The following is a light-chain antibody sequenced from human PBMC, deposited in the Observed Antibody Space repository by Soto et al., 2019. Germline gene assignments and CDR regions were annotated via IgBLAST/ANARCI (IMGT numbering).Light chain of an antibody. CDR2: DSS. Sequence: VLTQSTGTLSLSPGERATLSCRASQTVSNNYLAWYQQRPGLAPRLLIYDSSSRATHITDRFSGRGSGTDFTLTISSLEPEDFAVYYCQQTSNWPPEITFGQGTRLEIK. V-gene: IGKV3D-20*02. J-gene: IGKJ5*01. CDR3: QQTSNWPPEIT. CDR1: QTVSNNY.